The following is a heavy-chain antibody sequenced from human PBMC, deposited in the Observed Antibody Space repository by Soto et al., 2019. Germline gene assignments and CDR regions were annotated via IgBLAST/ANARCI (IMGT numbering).Heavy chain of an antibody. CDR3: ARDSSRKYGMDV. V-gene: IGHV4-30-4*01. J-gene: IGHJ6*02. CDR1: GGSISSGDDY. CDR2: ISNSGST. Sequence: SETLSLTCIVSGGSISSGDDYWSWIRQPPGKGLEWIGYISNSGSTYYNPSLQSRVSISLDTSKNQFSLKLSSVTAADTAVYYCARDSSRKYGMDVWGQGTTVTVSS.